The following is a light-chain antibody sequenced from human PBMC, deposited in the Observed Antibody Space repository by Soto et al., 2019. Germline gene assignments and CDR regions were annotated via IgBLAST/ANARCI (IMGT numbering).Light chain of an antibody. Sequence: QSALTQPASVSGSPGQSISISCTGTSSDVGGYEYVSWYQQHAGKAPKLMIYDVSSRASGVSNRFSTSKSGNTASLTISGLQAEDEAVYFCLPYTSINLSDLGTGPTSPS. J-gene: IGLJ1*01. CDR3: LPYTSINLSD. CDR2: DVS. V-gene: IGLV2-14*01. CDR1: SSDVGGYEY.